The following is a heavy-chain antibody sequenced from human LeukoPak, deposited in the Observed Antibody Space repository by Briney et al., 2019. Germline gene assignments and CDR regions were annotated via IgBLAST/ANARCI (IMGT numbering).Heavy chain of an antibody. J-gene: IGHJ4*02. CDR2: FYTSGNS. CDR3: ARLEWELQRFDY. CDR1: GGSISTYY. Sequence: SETLSLTCSVSGGSISTYYWSWIRQPAGKGLEWIGRFYTSGNSYYNPSLKSRVTMSVDTSKNQFSLKLSSVTAADTAVYYCARLEWELQRFDYWGQGTLVTVSS. D-gene: IGHD1-26*01. V-gene: IGHV4-4*07.